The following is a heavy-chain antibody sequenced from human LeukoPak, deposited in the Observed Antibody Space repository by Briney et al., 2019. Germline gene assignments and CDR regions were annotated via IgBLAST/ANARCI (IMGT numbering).Heavy chain of an antibody. J-gene: IGHJ4*02. CDR2: INHSGST. CDR1: GGSFSGYY. CDR3: ARGNGYNLALWY. Sequence: SETLSLTCAVYGGSFSGYYWSWIRQPPGKGLEWIGEINHSGSTNYNPSLKVRVTISVDTSKNQFSLKLSSVTAADTAVYYCARGNGYNLALWYWGQGTLVTVSS. V-gene: IGHV4-34*01. D-gene: IGHD5-24*01.